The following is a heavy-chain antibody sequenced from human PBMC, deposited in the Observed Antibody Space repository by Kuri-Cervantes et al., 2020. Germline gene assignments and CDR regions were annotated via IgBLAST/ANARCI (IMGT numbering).Heavy chain of an antibody. Sequence: GGSLRLSCAASGFTFSSYWMSWVRQAPGKGLEWVANIKQDGSEKYYVDSVKGRFTISRDNAKNSLYLQMNSLRAEDTAVYYCAREGYNWNYVGPYYYYYYMDVWGKGTTVTVSS. V-gene: IGHV3-7*01. CDR2: IKQDGSEK. J-gene: IGHJ6*03. CDR1: GFTFSSYW. D-gene: IGHD1-7*01. CDR3: AREGYNWNYVGPYYYYYYMDV.